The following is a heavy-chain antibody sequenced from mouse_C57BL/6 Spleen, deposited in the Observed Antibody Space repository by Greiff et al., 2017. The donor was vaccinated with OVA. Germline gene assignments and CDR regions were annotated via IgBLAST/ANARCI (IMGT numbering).Heavy chain of an antibody. J-gene: IGHJ4*01. CDR3: ARRGFPYAMDY. V-gene: IGHV1-69*01. CDR1: GYTFTSYW. CDR2: IDPSDSYT. Sequence: QVQLQQSGAELVMPGASVKLSCKASGYTFTSYWMHWVKQRPGQGLEWIGEIDPSDSYTNYDQKFKGKSTLTVDTSSSTAYMQLSSLTSEDSAVYYCARRGFPYAMDYWGQGTSVTVSS.